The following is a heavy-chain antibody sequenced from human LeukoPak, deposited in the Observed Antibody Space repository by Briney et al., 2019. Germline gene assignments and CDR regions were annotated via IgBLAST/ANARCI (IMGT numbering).Heavy chain of an antibody. J-gene: IGHJ4*02. CDR3: AKVHDYVWGSYRYTRPAYLDY. CDR1: GFTFSSYA. D-gene: IGHD3-16*02. V-gene: IGHV3-23*01. CDR2: ISGSGGST. Sequence: GGSLRLSCAASGFTFSSYAMSWVRQAPGKGLEWVSAISGSGGSTYYADSVKGRFTISRDNSKNTLYLQMNSLRAEDTAVYYCAKVHDYVWGSYRYTRPAYLDYWGQGTLVTVSS.